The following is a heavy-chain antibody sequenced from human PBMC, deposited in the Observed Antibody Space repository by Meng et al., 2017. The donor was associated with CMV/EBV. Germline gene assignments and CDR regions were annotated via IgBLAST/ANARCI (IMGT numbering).Heavy chain of an antibody. CDR1: GYSISSGYY. CDR2: IYHSGST. D-gene: IGHD1-7*01. J-gene: IGHJ4*02. CDR3: ARLELQSY. V-gene: IGHV4-38-2*02. Sequence: SETLSLTCTVSGYSISSGYYWGWIRQPPGKGLEWIGSIYHSGSTYYNPSLKSRVTTSVDTSKNQFSLKLSSVTAADTAVYYCARLELQSYWGQGTLVTVSS.